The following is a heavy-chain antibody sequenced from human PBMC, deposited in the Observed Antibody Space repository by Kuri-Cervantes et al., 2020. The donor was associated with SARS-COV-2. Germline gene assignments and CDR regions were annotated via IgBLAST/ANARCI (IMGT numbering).Heavy chain of an antibody. CDR1: GFTFSSYA. V-gene: IGHV3-21*04. CDR3: ARVGSDFWSGYTALGYYGMDV. J-gene: IGHJ6*02. D-gene: IGHD3-3*01. Sequence: ETLSLTCAASGFTFSSYAMSWVRQAPGKGLEWVSSISSSSSYTNYADSVKGRFTISRDNAKNSLYLQMNSLRAEDTAVYYCARVGSDFWSGYTALGYYGMDVWGQGTTVTVSS. CDR2: ISSSSSYT.